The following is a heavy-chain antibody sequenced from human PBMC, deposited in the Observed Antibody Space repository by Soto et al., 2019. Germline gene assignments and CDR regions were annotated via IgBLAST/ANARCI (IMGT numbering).Heavy chain of an antibody. J-gene: IGHJ4*02. CDR3: AHSGDCSSTSCYTDFDY. CDR1: GFSLSTSGVG. V-gene: IGHV2-5*02. Sequence: QITLKESGPTLVNPTQTLTLTCTFSGFSLSTSGVGVGWIRQPPGKALEWLALIYWDDDKRYSPSLKSRLTITKDTSKNQVVLTMTNMDPVDTATYYCAHSGDCSSTSCYTDFDYWGQGTLVTVSS. CDR2: IYWDDDK. D-gene: IGHD2-2*02.